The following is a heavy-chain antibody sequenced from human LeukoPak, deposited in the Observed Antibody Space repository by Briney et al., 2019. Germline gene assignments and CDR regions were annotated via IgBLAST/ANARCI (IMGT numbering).Heavy chain of an antibody. CDR2: IYYSGST. D-gene: IGHD6-13*01. CDR1: GGSFSDYY. Sequence: KASETPSLTCAVYGGSFSDYYWSWIRQPPGKGLEWIGYIYYSGSTYYNPSLKSRVTISVDTSKNQFSLKLSSVTAADTAVYYCAREWAAGNFDYWGQGTLVTVSS. V-gene: IGHV4-30-4*01. J-gene: IGHJ4*02. CDR3: AREWAAGNFDY.